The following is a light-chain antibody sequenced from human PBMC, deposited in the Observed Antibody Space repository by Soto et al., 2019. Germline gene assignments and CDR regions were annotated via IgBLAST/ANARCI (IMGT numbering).Light chain of an antibody. Sequence: VVLTPSPGTLSLSPGERSTLSCMASQSVSSSYLAWYQQKPGQAPRLLISGASTRAAGISARFSGSGSGTDFTLTISSLEPEDFAVYYCQQRSNWLTFGGGTKVDIK. CDR1: QSVSSSY. CDR3: QQRSNWLT. CDR2: GAS. J-gene: IGKJ4*01. V-gene: IGKV3D-20*02.